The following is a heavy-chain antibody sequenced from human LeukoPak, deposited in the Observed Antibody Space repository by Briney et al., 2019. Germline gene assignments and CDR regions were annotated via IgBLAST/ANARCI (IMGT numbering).Heavy chain of an antibody. J-gene: IGHJ4*02. D-gene: IGHD2-8*01. CDR1: GFTFDDYA. Sequence: GRSLRLSCAASGFTFDDYAMHWVRQAPGKGLEWVPGISWNSGSIGYADSVKGRFTISRDNAKNSLYLQMNSLRAEDTALYYCAKDRGLAMVALDYWGQGTLVTVSS. CDR2: ISWNSGSI. CDR3: AKDRGLAMVALDY. V-gene: IGHV3-9*01.